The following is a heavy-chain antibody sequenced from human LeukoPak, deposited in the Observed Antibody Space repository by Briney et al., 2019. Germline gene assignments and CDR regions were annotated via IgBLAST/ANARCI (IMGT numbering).Heavy chain of an antibody. J-gene: IGHJ2*01. CDR1: GFTFSSYA. CDR3: VKGSNTYISPSYWHFDL. Sequence: HPGGSLRLSCAASGFTFSSYAMSWVRQAPGKGLEWVSTISATGGSIYYADSVRGRLTISRDNSKNTVYLQMNSLRAEDTAVHYCVKGSNTYISPSYWHFDLWGRGTLVTVSS. CDR2: ISATGGSI. V-gene: IGHV3-23*01. D-gene: IGHD6-13*01.